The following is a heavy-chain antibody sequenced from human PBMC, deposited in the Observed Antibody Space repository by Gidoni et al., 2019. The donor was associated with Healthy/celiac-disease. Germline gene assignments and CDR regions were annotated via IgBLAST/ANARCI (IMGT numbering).Heavy chain of an antibody. V-gene: IGHV3-30*01. J-gene: IGHJ6*02. Sequence: QVQLVESGGGVVQPGRSLRRSCAASGFTFSSYAMHWVRQAPGKGLEWVAVISYDVSNKYYADSVKGRFTISRDNSKNTLYLQMNSLRAEDTAVYYCARDIAVYYYGSGSSDVWGQGTTVTVSS. CDR1: GFTFSSYA. D-gene: IGHD3-10*01. CDR2: ISYDVSNK. CDR3: ARDIAVYYYGSGSSDV.